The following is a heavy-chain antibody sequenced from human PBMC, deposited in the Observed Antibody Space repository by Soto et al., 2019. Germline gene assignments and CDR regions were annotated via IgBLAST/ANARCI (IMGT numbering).Heavy chain of an antibody. CDR1: GFTFSSYA. V-gene: IGHV3-30-3*01. CDR3: GRDQGGTTLYYHGMDV. Sequence: QVQLVESGGGVVQPGRSLRLSCAASGFTFSSYAMHWVRQAPGQGLEWVALISYDGSNKYYADSVKGRFTISRDNSKNTLYLQMNSLRPEDTAVYHLGRDQGGTTLYYHGMDVWGQGTTVTVSS. CDR2: ISYDGSNK. D-gene: IGHD1-7*01. J-gene: IGHJ6*02.